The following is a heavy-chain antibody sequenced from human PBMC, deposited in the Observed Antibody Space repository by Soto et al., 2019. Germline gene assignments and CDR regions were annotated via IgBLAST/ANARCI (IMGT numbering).Heavy chain of an antibody. CDR3: ARPSSSMAHDAFDV. J-gene: IGHJ3*01. CDR1: GYTFTSYG. Sequence: GASVKVSCKASGYTFTSYGISWVRQAPGQGLEWMGWISAYNGNTNYAQKLQGRVTMTTDTSTSTAYMELRSLRSDDTAVYYCARPSSSMAHDAFDVWGQGTMVTVSS. D-gene: IGHD6-6*01. CDR2: ISAYNGNT. V-gene: IGHV1-18*01.